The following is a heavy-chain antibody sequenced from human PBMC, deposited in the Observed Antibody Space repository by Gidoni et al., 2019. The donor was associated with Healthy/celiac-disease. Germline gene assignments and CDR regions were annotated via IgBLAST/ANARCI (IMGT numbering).Heavy chain of an antibody. J-gene: IGHJ5*02. D-gene: IGHD3-10*01. CDR2: IGTAGDT. Sequence: EVQLVESGGGLVQPGGSLRLSCAASGFTFSSYDMHWVRQATGKGLEWVSAIGTAGDTYYPGSVKGRFTISRENAKNSLYLQMNSLRAGDTAVYYCARGADYYGSGNWFDPWGQGTLVTVSS. CDR1: GFTFSSYD. V-gene: IGHV3-13*01. CDR3: ARGADYYGSGNWFDP.